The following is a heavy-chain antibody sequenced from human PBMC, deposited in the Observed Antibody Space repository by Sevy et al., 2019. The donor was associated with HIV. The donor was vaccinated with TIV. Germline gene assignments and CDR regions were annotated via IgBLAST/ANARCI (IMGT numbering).Heavy chain of an antibody. J-gene: IGHJ4*02. D-gene: IGHD6-19*01. V-gene: IGHV3-30-3*01. CDR3: ARGRTAVADNDY. CDR2: ISYDGSNK. Sequence: GGSLRLSCAASGFTFSSYAMHWVRQAPGKGLEWVAVISYDGSNKYYADSVKGRFTISRDNSKNTLYLQMNSLRAEDTAVYYYARGRTAVADNDYWGQGTLVTVSS. CDR1: GFTFSSYA.